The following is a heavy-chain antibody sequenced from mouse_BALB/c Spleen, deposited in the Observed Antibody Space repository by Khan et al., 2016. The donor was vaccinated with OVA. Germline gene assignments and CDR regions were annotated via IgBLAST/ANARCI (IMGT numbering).Heavy chain of an antibody. V-gene: IGHV2-9*02. CDR2: IWAGGST. Sequence: VQLKESGPGLVAPSQSLSITCTVSGFSLTSYGVNWVRQPPGKGLEWLGVIWAGGSTNYNSALMSRQSIRKDNSKSQAFLKMNSQQTDDTAMYYCARFYDPYYSIDYWGQVTSVTVSS. CDR3: ARFYDPYYSIDY. CDR1: GFSLTSYG. D-gene: IGHD2-3*01. J-gene: IGHJ4*01.